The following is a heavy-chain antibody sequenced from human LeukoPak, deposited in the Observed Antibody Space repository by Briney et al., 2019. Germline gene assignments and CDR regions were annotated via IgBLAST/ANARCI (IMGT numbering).Heavy chain of an antibody. J-gene: IGHJ6*03. Sequence: KPSGTLSLTCAVSGGSISSTNWWSWVRQPPGKGLEWIGEIYHTGSTNYNPSLKSRVTISVDKSKNQFSLKLSSVTAADTAVYYCARASEVVEVAGNPAVYYYMDVWGKGTTVTVSS. D-gene: IGHD2-15*01. CDR2: IYHTGST. CDR3: ARASEVVEVAGNPAVYYYMDV. CDR1: GGSISSTNW. V-gene: IGHV4-4*02.